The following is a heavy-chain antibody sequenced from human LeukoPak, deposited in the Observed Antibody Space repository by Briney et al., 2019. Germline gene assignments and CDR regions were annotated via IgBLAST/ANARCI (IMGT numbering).Heavy chain of an antibody. V-gene: IGHV3-11*01. Sequence: GGSLRLSCAASGFTVSSNYMSWIRQAPGRGLEWVSYISSNDLRIYYADAVKGRFTISRDNAKNSVYLQMNRLRAEDTAVYYCARVDYYFGSGRIDPWGQGTLVTVSS. CDR2: ISSNDLRI. J-gene: IGHJ5*02. CDR1: GFTVSSNY. D-gene: IGHD3-10*01. CDR3: ARVDYYFGSGRIDP.